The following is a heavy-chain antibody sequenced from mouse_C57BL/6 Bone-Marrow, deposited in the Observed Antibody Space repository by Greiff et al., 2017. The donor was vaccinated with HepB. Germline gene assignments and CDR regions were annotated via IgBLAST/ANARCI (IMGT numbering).Heavy chain of an antibody. D-gene: IGHD2-1*01. Sequence: VQLKESGGGLVKPGGSLKLSCAASGFTFSSYAMSWVRQTPEKRLEWVATISDGGSYTYYPDNVKGRFTISRDNAKNNLYLQMSHLKSEDTAMYYCARVYYGNSWFAYWGQGTLVTVSA. CDR3: ARVYYGNSWFAY. V-gene: IGHV5-4*01. J-gene: IGHJ3*01. CDR2: ISDGGSYT. CDR1: GFTFSSYA.